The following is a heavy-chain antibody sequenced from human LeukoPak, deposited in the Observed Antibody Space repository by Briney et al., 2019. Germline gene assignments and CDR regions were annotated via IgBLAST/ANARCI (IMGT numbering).Heavy chain of an antibody. D-gene: IGHD5-24*01. CDR3: ARGKRWLTSGAFDI. J-gene: IGHJ3*02. CDR2: IYHSGST. Sequence: SETLSLTCTVSGGSISSGGYYWSWIRQPPGKGLEWIGYIYHSGSTYYNPSLKSRVTISVDRSKNQFSLKLSSVTAADTAVYYCARGKRWLTSGAFDIWGQGTMVTVSS. CDR1: GGSISSGGYY. V-gene: IGHV4-30-2*01.